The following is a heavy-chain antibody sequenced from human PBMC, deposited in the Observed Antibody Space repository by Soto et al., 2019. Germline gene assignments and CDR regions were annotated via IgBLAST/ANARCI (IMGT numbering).Heavy chain of an antibody. D-gene: IGHD3-10*01. CDR3: ARDVYGSGIRFGMDV. J-gene: IGHJ6*02. V-gene: IGHV1-8*01. CDR1: GYMFTSYH. CDR2: VSPSSGDT. Sequence: QVQLVQSGAEVKKPGASVKVSCKASGYMFTSYHIYWMRQATGQGLEWMGWVSPSSGDTGYAQKFQGRVTLTRDTYVRMAYMELSSLRSEDTAVYYCARDVYGSGIRFGMDVWGQGTTVIVSS.